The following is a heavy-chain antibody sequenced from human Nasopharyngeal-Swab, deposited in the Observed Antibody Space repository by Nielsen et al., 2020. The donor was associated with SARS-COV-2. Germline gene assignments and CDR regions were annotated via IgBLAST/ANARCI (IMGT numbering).Heavy chain of an antibody. CDR2: IYYSGST. CDR3: ARAQRYCSGGSCYFSSSYYFGY. CDR1: GGSISSGSYY. V-gene: IGHV4-61*01. J-gene: IGHJ4*02. Sequence: SETLSLTCTVSGGSISSGSYYWSWIRQPPGKGLEWIGYIYYSGSTNYNPSLKSRVTISVDTSKNQFSLKLSSVTAADTAVYYCARAQRYCSGGSCYFSSSYYFGYWGQGTLVTVSS. D-gene: IGHD2-15*01.